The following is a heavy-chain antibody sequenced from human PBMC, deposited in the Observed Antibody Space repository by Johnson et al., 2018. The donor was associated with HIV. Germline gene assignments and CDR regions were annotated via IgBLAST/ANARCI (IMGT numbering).Heavy chain of an antibody. Sequence: QVQLVESGGDVVQPGRSLRLSCAASGFTFRSYAMHWVRQAPGKGLEWVAAIGHDGNDKDYADSVKGRFTSSRDNSRNTLSLHLNSLRAVDTAVYYCARVRIGRENAFDIWGQGTMVTVSS. D-gene: IGHD1-26*01. CDR2: IGHDGNDK. CDR1: GFTFRSYA. J-gene: IGHJ3*02. CDR3: ARVRIGRENAFDI. V-gene: IGHV3-30*04.